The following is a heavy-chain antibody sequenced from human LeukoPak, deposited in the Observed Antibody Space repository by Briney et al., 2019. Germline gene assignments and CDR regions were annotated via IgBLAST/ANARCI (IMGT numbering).Heavy chain of an antibody. D-gene: IGHD2-21*01. Sequence: GGSLRLPCAGSVFRLSIYSIKWVRRAPGKGLEGVSGICGSVILLFYADCVRGRLTISRDKAKSSVYLQMNSLRFKDTAMYYCATNRYALFPYDNWGQGTLVAVSS. CDR1: VFRLSIYS. J-gene: IGHJ4*02. CDR2: ICGSVILL. CDR3: ATNRYALFPYDN. V-gene: IGHV3-21*06.